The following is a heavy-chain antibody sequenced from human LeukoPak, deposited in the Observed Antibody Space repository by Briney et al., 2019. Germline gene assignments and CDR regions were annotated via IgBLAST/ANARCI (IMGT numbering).Heavy chain of an antibody. CDR1: GYTFTGYY. V-gene: IGHV1-2*04. J-gene: IGHJ4*02. CDR3: ARANALYCSSTTCLFDY. CDR2: INPNSGGT. D-gene: IGHD2-2*01. Sequence: ASVRVSCKASGYTFTGYYMHWVRQAPGQGLEWMGWINPNSGGTYSAQTFQGWVTMTRDTSISTAYMELSRLTSDDTAVYYCARANALYCSSTTCLFDYWGQGTLVTVSS.